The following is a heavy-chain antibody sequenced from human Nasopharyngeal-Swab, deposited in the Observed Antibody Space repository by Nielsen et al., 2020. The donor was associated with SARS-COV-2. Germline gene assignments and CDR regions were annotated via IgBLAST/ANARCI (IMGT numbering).Heavy chain of an antibody. D-gene: IGHD4-23*01. CDR2: IYYSGST. J-gene: IGHJ4*02. CDR3: ARVATVVGNDY. Sequence: SETLSLTCTVSGGSISSYYWSWIRQPPGKGLEWIGYIYYSGSTNYNPSLKSRVTIPVDTSKNQFSLKLSSVTAADTAVYYCARVATVVGNDYWGQGTLVTVSS. V-gene: IGHV4-59*01. CDR1: GGSISSYY.